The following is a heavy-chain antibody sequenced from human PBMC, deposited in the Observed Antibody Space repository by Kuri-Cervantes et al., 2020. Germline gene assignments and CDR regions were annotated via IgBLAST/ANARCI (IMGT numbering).Heavy chain of an antibody. J-gene: IGHJ4*02. D-gene: IGHD4-17*01. CDR3: ARTYGDYVFFHFDY. CDR1: GGSISSYY. V-gene: IGHV4-59*01. Sequence: SETLSLTCTVSGGSISSYYWSWIRQPPGKGLEWIGYIYYSGSTNYNPSLKSRVTISVDTSKNQFSLRLSSVTAADTAVYYCARTYGDYVFFHFDYWGQGTLVTVSS. CDR2: IYYSGST.